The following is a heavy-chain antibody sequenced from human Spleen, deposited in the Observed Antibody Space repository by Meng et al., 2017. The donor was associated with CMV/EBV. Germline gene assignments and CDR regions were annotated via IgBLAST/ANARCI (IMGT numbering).Heavy chain of an antibody. D-gene: IGHD3-3*01. V-gene: IGHV1-18*01. CDR3: ARGGGSGGGYYDFWSGYRYYYYGMDV. CDR2: ISAYNGNT. Sequence: ASVKVSCKASGYTFTSYGISWVRQAPGQGREWMGWISAYNGNTNYAQKLQGRVTMTTDTSTSTAYMELRSLRSDDTAVYYCARGGGSGGGYYDFWSGYRYYYYGMDVWGQGTTVTVSS. J-gene: IGHJ6*02. CDR1: GYTFTSYG.